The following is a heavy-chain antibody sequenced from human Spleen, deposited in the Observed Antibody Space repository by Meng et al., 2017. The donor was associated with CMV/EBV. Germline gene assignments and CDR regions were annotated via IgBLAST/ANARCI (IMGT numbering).Heavy chain of an antibody. D-gene: IGHD2-2*01. V-gene: IGHV4-59*01. CDR2: IYYSGST. CDR1: GGSISSYY. J-gene: IGHJ6*02. CDR3: ARDLQYQLSDYYYGLDV. Sequence: SETLSFTCNVPGGSISSYYWSWIRQPPGKGLEWIGYIYYSGSTSYNPSLKSRVTISVDTSKNQFSLKLSSVTAADTAVYYCARDLQYQLSDYYYGLDVWGQGTTVTVSS.